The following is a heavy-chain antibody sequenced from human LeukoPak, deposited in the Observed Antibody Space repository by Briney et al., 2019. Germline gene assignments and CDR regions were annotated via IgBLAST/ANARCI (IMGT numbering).Heavy chain of an antibody. Sequence: SETLSLTCTVSGYSISSGYYWGWIRQPPGKGLEWIGSIYHSGSTYYNPSLKSRVTISVDTSKNQFSLKLSSVTAADTAVYYCATTSYYYDSPDYWGQGTLVTVSS. V-gene: IGHV4-38-2*02. CDR1: GYSISSGYY. J-gene: IGHJ4*02. D-gene: IGHD3-22*01. CDR3: ATTSYYYDSPDY. CDR2: IYHSGST.